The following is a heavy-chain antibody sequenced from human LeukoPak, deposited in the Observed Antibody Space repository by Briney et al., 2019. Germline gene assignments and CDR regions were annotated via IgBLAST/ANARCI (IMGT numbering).Heavy chain of an antibody. Sequence: SGPTLVKPTQTLTLTCTFSGFSLSTNGVGVGWIRQPPGKGLEWLGFIHYSGSTDYNPSLKSRVSISIDTSKNQFSLQLSSVTAADTAVYYCARNGRGRNYGSNAYLPDYWGQGTLVTVSS. CDR2: IHYSGST. CDR3: ARNGRGRNYGSNAYLPDY. V-gene: IGHV4-30-4*08. CDR1: GFSLSTNGVG. D-gene: IGHD3-22*01. J-gene: IGHJ4*02.